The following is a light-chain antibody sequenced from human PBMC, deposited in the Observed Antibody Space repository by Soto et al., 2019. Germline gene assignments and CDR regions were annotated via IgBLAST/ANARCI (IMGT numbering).Light chain of an antibody. J-gene: IGKJ5*01. Sequence: DIQMTQSPSTLSASVGDRVTITCRASQSISSWLAWYQQKPGKAPKLLIYDASSLESGVPSRFSGSGSGTEFNFTITGLQPDDFATYFCQQYYTYSTFGQGTRLEIK. CDR2: DAS. CDR1: QSISSW. V-gene: IGKV1-5*01. CDR3: QQYYTYST.